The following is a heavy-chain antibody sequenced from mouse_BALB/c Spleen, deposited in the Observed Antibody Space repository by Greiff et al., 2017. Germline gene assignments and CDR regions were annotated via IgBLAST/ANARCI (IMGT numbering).Heavy chain of an antibody. Sequence: VQLQQSGAELAKPGASVKMSCKASGYTFTSYWMHWVKQRPGQGLEWMGYINPSTGYTAYNHKFKEKATLTADKSSSTAYMQLSSLTSEDAAVYDCAGSMITTGGVFDYWGQGTTLTVSS. CDR2: INPSTGYT. D-gene: IGHD2-4*01. CDR1: GYTFTSYW. V-gene: IGHV1-7*01. CDR3: AGSMITTGGVFDY. J-gene: IGHJ2*01.